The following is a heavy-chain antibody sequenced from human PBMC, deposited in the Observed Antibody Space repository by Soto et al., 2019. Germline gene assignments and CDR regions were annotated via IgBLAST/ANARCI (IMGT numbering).Heavy chain of an antibody. V-gene: IGHV6-1*01. Sequence: PSQTLSLTCAISGDSVSSNSAAWNWIRQSPSRGLEWLGRTYYRSKWYNDYAVSVKSRITINPDTSKNQFSLQLNSVTPEDTAVYYCARATLGDFWSGHRLSHFDYWGQGTLVTVSS. D-gene: IGHD3-3*01. CDR2: TYYRSKWYN. CDR1: GDSVSSNSAA. CDR3: ARATLGDFWSGHRLSHFDY. J-gene: IGHJ4*02.